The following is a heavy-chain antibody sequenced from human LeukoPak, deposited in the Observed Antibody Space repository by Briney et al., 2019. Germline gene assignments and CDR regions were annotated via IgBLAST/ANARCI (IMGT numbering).Heavy chain of an antibody. J-gene: IGHJ5*02. CDR2: IKADGSEK. Sequence: GGSLRLSCAASGFTFSSYWMHWVRQAPGKGLEWVANIKADGSEKYYVDSVKGRFTISRDNAKNSLYLQMNSLRAEDTAVYYCARDLGSEDIVVVVAAENWFDPWGQGTLVTVSS. V-gene: IGHV3-7*01. CDR3: ARDLGSEDIVVVVAAENWFDP. D-gene: IGHD2-15*01. CDR1: GFTFSSYW.